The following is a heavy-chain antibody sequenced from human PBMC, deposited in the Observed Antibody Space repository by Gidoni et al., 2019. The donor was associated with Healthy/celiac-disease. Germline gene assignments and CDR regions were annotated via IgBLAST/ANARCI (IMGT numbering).Heavy chain of an antibody. CDR3: STQLIYYYYMDV. CDR1: GFPFGNAW. D-gene: IGHD6-6*01. CDR2: IKSKTDGGTT. V-gene: IGHV3-15*07. Sequence: EVQLVESGGGLVKPGGSLSLSCAASGFPFGNAWMNWVRQAPGKGLEWVGRIKSKTDGGTTDYAAPVKGRFTISRDDSKNTLYLQMNSLKTEDTAVYYCSTQLIYYYYMDVWGKGTTVTVSS. J-gene: IGHJ6*03.